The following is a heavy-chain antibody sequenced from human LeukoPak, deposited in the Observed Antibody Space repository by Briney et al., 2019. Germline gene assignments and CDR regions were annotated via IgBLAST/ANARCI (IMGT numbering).Heavy chain of an antibody. CDR1: GFTVSSNY. CDR2: IWYDGSNK. V-gene: IGHV3-33*08. J-gene: IGHJ3*02. Sequence: GGSLRLSCAASGFTVSSNYMSWVRQAPGKGLEWVAVIWYDGSNKYYADSVKGRFTISRDNSKSTLYLQMNSLRAEDTAVYYCARISGYSPNDAFDIWGQGTMVTVSS. D-gene: IGHD3-22*01. CDR3: ARISGYSPNDAFDI.